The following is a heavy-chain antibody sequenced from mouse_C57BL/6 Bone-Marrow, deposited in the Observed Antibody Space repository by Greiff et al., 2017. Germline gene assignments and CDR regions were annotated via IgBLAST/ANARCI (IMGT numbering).Heavy chain of an antibody. CDR1: GYTFTSYW. CDR3: ANYGSPHFDYWGQGTTLTHFDY. J-gene: IGHJ2*01. V-gene: IGHV1-55*01. Sequence: QVQLQQPGAELVKPGASVKMSCKASGYTFTSYWITWVKQRPGQGLEWIGDIYPGSGSTNYNEKFKSKATLTVDTSSSTAYMQLSSLTSEDSAVYYCANYGSPHFDYWGQGTTLTHFDYWGQGTTLTVSS. D-gene: IGHD1-1*01. CDR2: IYPGSGST.